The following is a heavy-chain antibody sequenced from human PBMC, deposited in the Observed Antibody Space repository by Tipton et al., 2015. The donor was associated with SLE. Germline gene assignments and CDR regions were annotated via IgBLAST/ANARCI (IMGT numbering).Heavy chain of an antibody. D-gene: IGHD1-14*01. CDR2: IYYSGST. V-gene: IGHV4-59*01. CDR1: GGSISSYY. J-gene: IGHJ2*01. Sequence: LRLSCTVSGGSISSYYWSWIRQPPGKGLEWIGYIYYSGSTNYNPSLKSRVTISVDTSKNQFSLKLSSVTAADTAVYYCAAQPVAGLWYFVLWGRGTLVTVSS. CDR3: AAQPVAGLWYFVL.